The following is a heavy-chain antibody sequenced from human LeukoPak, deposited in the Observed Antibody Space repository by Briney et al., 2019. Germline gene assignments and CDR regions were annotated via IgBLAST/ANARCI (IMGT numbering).Heavy chain of an antibody. D-gene: IGHD1-26*01. CDR1: EFTFSRYW. CDR3: ARVGASVGAIDY. CDR2: IKEDGSRE. J-gene: IGHJ4*02. Sequence: GGSLRLSCAASEFTFSRYWMSWVRQAPGRGLEWVGNIKEDGSREYYADSVKGRFTISRDNAKNTLYLQMNSLRAEDTAVYYCARVGASVGAIDYWGQGTLVTVSS. V-gene: IGHV3-7*01.